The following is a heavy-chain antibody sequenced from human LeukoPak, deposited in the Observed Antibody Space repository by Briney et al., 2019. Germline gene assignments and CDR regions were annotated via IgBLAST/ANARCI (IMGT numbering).Heavy chain of an antibody. CDR1: GFTFSSYG. J-gene: IGHJ4*02. CDR2: IWYDGSNK. V-gene: IGHV3-33*01. D-gene: IGHD3-22*01. Sequence: GRSLRLSCAASGFTFSSYGMHWVRQAPGKGLEWVAVIWYDGSNKYYADSVKGRFTISRDNSKNTLYLQMNSLRAEDTAVYYCARVSRGPHPYYYDSSGYMDYWGQGTLVTVSS. CDR3: ARVSRGPHPYYYDSSGYMDY.